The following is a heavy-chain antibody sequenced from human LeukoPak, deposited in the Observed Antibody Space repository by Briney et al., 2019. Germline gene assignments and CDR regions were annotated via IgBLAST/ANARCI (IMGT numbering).Heavy chain of an antibody. J-gene: IGHJ4*02. CDR1: IDSTTNNNY. CDR2: ILGSGTT. D-gene: IGHD3-10*01. V-gene: IGHV4-4*02. Sequence: SGTLSLTCAVSIDSTTNNNYWCTWVRQPPGMGLEWIGEILGSGTTHYNPSLKSRVTISVDKSRNQFALKLTSLTAADTAVYYCARIYGSGSYLDYWGQGALVTVSS. CDR3: ARIYGSGSYLDY.